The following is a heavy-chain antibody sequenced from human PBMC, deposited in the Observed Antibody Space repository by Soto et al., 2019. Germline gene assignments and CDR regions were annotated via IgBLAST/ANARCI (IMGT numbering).Heavy chain of an antibody. CDR1: GDSISSFY. V-gene: IGHV4-59*08. Sequence: SETLSLTCTVSGDSISSFYWSWIRQPPGKGLEWIGYIFHTGSANYNPSLKSRVTISIDTSRNQFSLRLSSVTAADTAVYYCARQPYTSGAYYFDYWGQGTPVTVSS. CDR2: IFHTGSA. CDR3: ARQPYTSGAYYFDY. D-gene: IGHD6-19*01. J-gene: IGHJ4*02.